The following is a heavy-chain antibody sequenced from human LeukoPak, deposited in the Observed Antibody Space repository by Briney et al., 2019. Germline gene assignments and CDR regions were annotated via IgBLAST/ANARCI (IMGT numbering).Heavy chain of an antibody. J-gene: IGHJ6*03. CDR2: IYHSGST. CDR3: ARSGPYYYHYMDV. Sequence: SETLSLTCTVSGYFITRGYYWGWIRQPPGKGLEWIEGIYHSGSTYYNPSLKSRVAISVDTSKNQFSLTLNSVTAADTAVYYCARSGPYYYHYMDVWGKGTTVTVSS. CDR1: GYFITRGYY. D-gene: IGHD3-10*01. V-gene: IGHV4-38-2*02.